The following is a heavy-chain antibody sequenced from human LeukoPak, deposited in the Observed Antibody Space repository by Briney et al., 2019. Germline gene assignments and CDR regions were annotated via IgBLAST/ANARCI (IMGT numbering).Heavy chain of an antibody. D-gene: IGHD4-17*01. V-gene: IGHV5-51*01. J-gene: IGHJ4*02. CDR2: IYPDDSEI. CDR1: RYIFTNYC. Sequence: PGESLKIACQVPRYIFTNYCIAWVRQMRGKGLEWMGIIYPDDSEIRYSPAFQGQVTISADTSINTAYLQWSNLRASDTAMYYCARSLRSFSQHHLDYWGQGTLVTVSS. CDR3: ARSLRSFSQHHLDY.